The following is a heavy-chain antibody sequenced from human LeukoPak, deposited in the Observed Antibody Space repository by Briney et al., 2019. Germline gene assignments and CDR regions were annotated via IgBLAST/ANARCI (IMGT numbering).Heavy chain of an antibody. CDR1: GFTFSDYY. Sequence: KAGGSLRLSCAASGFTFSDYYMSWIRQAPGKGLEWVSYISSSGSTIYYADSVKGRFTISRDNAKNSLYLQMNSLRAEDTAVYYCARDDSYGYSEFDYWGQGTLVTVSS. D-gene: IGHD5-18*01. CDR2: ISSSGSTI. V-gene: IGHV3-11*04. J-gene: IGHJ4*02. CDR3: ARDDSYGYSEFDY.